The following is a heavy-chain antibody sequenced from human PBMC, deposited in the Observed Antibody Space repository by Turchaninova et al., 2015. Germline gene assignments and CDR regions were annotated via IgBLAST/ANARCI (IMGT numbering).Heavy chain of an antibody. CDR3: ARDRGYSGYDHNWFDP. CDR1: GGSISRGGYF. V-gene: IGHV4-31*01. J-gene: IGHJ5*02. D-gene: IGHD5-12*01. CDR2: IYYTGST. Sequence: LQESGPGLVKPSQTLSLTCTVSGGSISRGGYFWNWIRQHPGKGLEWIGYIYYTGSTYYNPSLESLVTITLGTSKRHFSLKLSSVTAADTAVYYCARDRGYSGYDHNWFDPWGQGTLVTVSS.